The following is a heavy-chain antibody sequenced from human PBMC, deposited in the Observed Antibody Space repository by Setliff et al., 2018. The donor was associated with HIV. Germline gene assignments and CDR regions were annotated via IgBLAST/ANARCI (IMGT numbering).Heavy chain of an antibody. CDR2: ISAYNGNT. D-gene: IGHD1-26*01. CDR1: GYTFISYD. V-gene: IGHV1-18*01. J-gene: IGHJ4*02. CDR3: ARESGSYYRDLDY. Sequence: ASVKVSCKASGYTFISYDINWVRQAPGQGLEWMGRISAYNGNTRYAQKLQGRVTMTTDASTSTAYMELRSLRSDDTAVYYCARESGSYYRDLDYWGQGTLVTVSS.